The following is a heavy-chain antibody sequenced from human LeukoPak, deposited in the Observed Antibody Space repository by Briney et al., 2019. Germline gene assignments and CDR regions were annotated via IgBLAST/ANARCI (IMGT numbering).Heavy chain of an antibody. D-gene: IGHD1-26*01. V-gene: IGHV4-61*02. CDR1: GGSISSGGYY. Sequence: SQTLSLTCTVSGGSISSGGYYWSWIRQPAGKGLEWIGRIYTSGSTNYNPSLKSRVTISVGTSKNQFSLKLSSVTAADTAVYYCATLDSGSYSVDYWGQGTLVTVSS. CDR2: IYTSGST. CDR3: ATLDSGSYSVDY. J-gene: IGHJ4*02.